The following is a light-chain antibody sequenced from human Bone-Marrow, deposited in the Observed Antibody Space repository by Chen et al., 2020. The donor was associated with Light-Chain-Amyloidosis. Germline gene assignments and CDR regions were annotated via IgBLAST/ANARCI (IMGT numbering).Light chain of an antibody. CDR1: NIGSTS. Sequence: SYVLTQPSSVSVAPGQTATIACGGNNIGSTSVHWHQQTPGQAPLLVVYDDSDRPSGIPARLSCSNSGNTATLTISRVEAGDEAGYYCQVWDRSSDRPVFGGGTKLTVL. J-gene: IGLJ3*02. CDR2: DDS. CDR3: QVWDRSSDRPV. V-gene: IGLV3-21*02.